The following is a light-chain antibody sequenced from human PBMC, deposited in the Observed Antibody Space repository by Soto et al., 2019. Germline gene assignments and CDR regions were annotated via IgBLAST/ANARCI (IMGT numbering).Light chain of an antibody. J-gene: IGLJ1*01. CDR1: SSDVGDYNY. V-gene: IGLV2-14*01. CDR2: EVT. CDR3: SSYTSKTLSYV. Sequence: QSALTQPASVSGSPGQSITISCTGTSSDVGDYNYVSWYQLHPGKAPKLMIYEVTNRPSGVSDRFSGSKSGNTASLTISGLQAEDEADYYCSSYTSKTLSYVFGKGTKVTV.